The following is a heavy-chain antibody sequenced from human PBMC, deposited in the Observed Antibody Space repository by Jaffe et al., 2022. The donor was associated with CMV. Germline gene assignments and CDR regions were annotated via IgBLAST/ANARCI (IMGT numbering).Heavy chain of an antibody. V-gene: IGHV4-39*01. CDR2: IYYSGST. J-gene: IGHJ4*02. D-gene: IGHD2-8*01. CDR3: ARLDIVLMVYAY. CDR1: GGSISSSSYY. Sequence: QLQLQESGPGLVKPSETLSLTCTVSGGSISSSSYYWGWIRQPPGKGLEWIGSIYYSGSTYYNPSLKSRVTISVDTSKNQFSLKLSSVTAADTAVYYCARLDIVLMVYAYWGQGTLVTVSS.